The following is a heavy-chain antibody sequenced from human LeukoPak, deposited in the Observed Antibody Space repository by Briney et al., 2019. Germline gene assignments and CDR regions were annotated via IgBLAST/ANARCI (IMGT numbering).Heavy chain of an antibody. CDR1: GGTFSGYY. Sequence: SGTVSLTCAVYGGTFSGYYWSWIRQPPGKGLEWIGEINHSGSNNYNPSLKSRGAISVDTSKNQFSLMLRSVHTADTAVYYCAATDYEDRGGYYNWGQGTLVTVSS. J-gene: IGHJ4*02. CDR3: AATDYEDRGGYYN. V-gene: IGHV4-34*08. CDR2: INHSGSN. D-gene: IGHD3-22*01.